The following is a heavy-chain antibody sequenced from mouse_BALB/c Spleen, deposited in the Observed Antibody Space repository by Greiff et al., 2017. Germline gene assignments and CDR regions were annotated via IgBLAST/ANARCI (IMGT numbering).Heavy chain of an antibody. D-gene: IGHD1-1*01. V-gene: IGHV1S137*01. CDR2: ISTYYGDA. J-gene: IGHJ4*01. CDR3: ARSHYGRAMDY. Sequence: QVQLKESGAELVRPGVSVKISCKGSGYTFTDYAMHWVKQSHAKSLEWIGVISTYYGDASYNQKFKGKATMTVDKSSSTAYMELARLTSEDSAIYYCARSHYGRAMDYWGQGTSVTVSS. CDR1: GYTFTDYA.